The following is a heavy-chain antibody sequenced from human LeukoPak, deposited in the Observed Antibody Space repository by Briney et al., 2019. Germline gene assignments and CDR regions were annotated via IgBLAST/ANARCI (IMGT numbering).Heavy chain of an antibody. CDR2: ISSSSSTI. D-gene: IGHD3-10*01. CDR3: ARDRYYGSGSFDY. Sequence: GGSLRLSCAVSGFTFSSYSMNWVRQAPGKGLEWVSYISSSSSTIYYADSVKGRFTISRDNAKNSLYLQMNSLRAEDTAVYYCARDRYYGSGSFDYWGQGTLVTVSS. V-gene: IGHV3-48*01. CDR1: GFTFSSYS. J-gene: IGHJ4*02.